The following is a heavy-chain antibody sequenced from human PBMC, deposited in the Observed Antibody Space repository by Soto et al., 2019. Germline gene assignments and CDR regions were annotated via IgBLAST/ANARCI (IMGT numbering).Heavy chain of an antibody. CDR3: VRRHVSATGIDWFDP. J-gene: IGHJ5*02. CDR2: INAANGDT. V-gene: IGHV1-3*01. CDR1: GYTFTSYG. D-gene: IGHD6-13*01. Sequence: ASVKVSCKASGYTFTSYGMHWVRQAPGQRLEWMGWINAANGDTKYSPKFQGRVTITRDTSASTAYIELSSLRSEDTAVYYCVRRHVSATGIDWFDPWGQGTLVTVSS.